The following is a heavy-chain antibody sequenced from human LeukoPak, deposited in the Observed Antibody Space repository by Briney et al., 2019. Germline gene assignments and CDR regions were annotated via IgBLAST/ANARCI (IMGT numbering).Heavy chain of an antibody. V-gene: IGHV1-46*01. J-gene: IGHJ6*02. CDR1: GYTFTSYY. Sequence: ASVNVSCTASGYTFTSYYMHWVRQAPGQGLEWMGIINPSGGSTSYAQKFQGRVTMTRDTSTSTVYMELSSLRSEDTAVYYCARRVVYGYLGYYYYGMDVWGQGTTVTVSS. CDR2: INPSGGST. CDR3: ARRVVYGYLGYYYYGMDV. D-gene: IGHD5-18*01.